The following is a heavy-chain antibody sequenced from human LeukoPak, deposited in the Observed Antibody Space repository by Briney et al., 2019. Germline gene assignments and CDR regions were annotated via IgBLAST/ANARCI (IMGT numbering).Heavy chain of an antibody. CDR3: AREVEFSSSPTFDS. D-gene: IGHD6-6*01. Sequence: PVRSLRLSCVASGVSPNNHALHCVPQAPAKGLEWVTLISYDGRRKYYADSVKGRFTGSRDKSSNTLQLQMDSLRPEDTGLYYCAREVEFSSSPTFDSWGQGVLVTVSS. V-gene: IGHV3-30*04. CDR2: ISYDGRRK. J-gene: IGHJ4*02. CDR1: GVSPNNHA.